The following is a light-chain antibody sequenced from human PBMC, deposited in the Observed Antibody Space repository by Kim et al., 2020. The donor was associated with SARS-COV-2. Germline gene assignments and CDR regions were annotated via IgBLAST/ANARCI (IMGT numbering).Light chain of an antibody. J-gene: IGLJ3*02. CDR1: NIGRKS. V-gene: IGLV3-21*04. CDR3: KVWDSSSDHPV. Sequence: APGKTARITCGGNNIGRKSVHWYQQKPGQAPVLVIYYDSDRPSGIPERFSGSNAGNTATLTISRVEAGDEADYYCKVWDSSSDHPVFGGGTQLTVL. CDR2: YDS.